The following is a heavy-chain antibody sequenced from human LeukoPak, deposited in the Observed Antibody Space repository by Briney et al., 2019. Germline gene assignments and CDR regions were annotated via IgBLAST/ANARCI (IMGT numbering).Heavy chain of an antibody. CDR2: INPNSGGT. D-gene: IGHD1-7*01. Sequence: ASVKVSCKASGYTFTGYYMHWVRQAPGQGLEWMGRINPNSGGTNYAQKFQGRVTMTGDTSISTAYMELSRLRSDDTAVYYCARDPKELPDHYYYYYGMDVWGQGTTVTVSS. J-gene: IGHJ6*02. V-gene: IGHV1-2*06. CDR3: ARDPKELPDHYYYYYGMDV. CDR1: GYTFTGYY.